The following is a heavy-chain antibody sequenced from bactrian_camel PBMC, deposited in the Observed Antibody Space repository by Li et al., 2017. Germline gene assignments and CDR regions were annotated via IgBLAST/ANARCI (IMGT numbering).Heavy chain of an antibody. Sequence: HVQLVESGGGSVQAGRSLRLSCVVSGSTWSNMRRDWFRVGWFRQAPGKEREGVAAIYTGDGRTAYVDSVKGRFTISQNNGKNTTYLQLNNQNPEDTAMYHCTGGGSCSALRFGYWAQGTQVTVS. V-gene: IGHV3S54*01. J-gene: IGHJ6*01. CDR1: GSTWSNMR. CDR2: IYTGDGRT. CDR3: TGGGSCSALRFGY. D-gene: IGHD6*01.